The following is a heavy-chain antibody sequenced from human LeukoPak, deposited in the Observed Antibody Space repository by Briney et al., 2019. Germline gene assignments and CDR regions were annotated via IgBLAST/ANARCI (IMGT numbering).Heavy chain of an antibody. CDR3: AREPTQPLRFGEFHPFDT. CDR2: TSNSDYP. Sequence: SETLSLTCTVSGGSIRTSEDHWTWIRQHPGKGLEWIGYTSNSDYPDSNPSLKSRVTISLDTSKNQFSLKLRSVTAADTAVYYCAREPTQPLRFGEFHPFDTWGQGTQVTVTS. V-gene: IGHV4-31*03. D-gene: IGHD3-10*01. J-gene: IGHJ4*02. CDR1: GGSIRTSEDH.